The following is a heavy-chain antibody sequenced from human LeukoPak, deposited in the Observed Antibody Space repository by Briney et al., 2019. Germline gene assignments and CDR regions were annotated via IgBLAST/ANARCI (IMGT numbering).Heavy chain of an antibody. CDR2: VYISGST. CDR3: ARPRSSSGWDGDFDY. J-gene: IGHJ4*02. V-gene: IGHV4-4*07. D-gene: IGHD6-19*01. CDR1: GGSISSYY. Sequence: SETLSLTCTVSGGSISSYYWSWIRQPAGKGLEWIGRVYISGSTNYNPSLKSRVTMSIDTSKNQFSLKLGSVTAADTAVYYCARPRSSSGWDGDFDYWGQGTLVTVSS.